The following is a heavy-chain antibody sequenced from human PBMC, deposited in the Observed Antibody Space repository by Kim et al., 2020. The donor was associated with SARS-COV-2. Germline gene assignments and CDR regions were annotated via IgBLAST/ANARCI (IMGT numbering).Heavy chain of an antibody. CDR1: GFTFSISS. CDR2: IYRSSSAI. J-gene: IGHJ4*02. V-gene: IGHV3-48*02. D-gene: IGHD3-22*01. Sequence: GGSLRLSCATSGFTFSISSMNWVRQAPGKGLEWVSYIYRSSSAIYYTDSVKGRFTISRDNAKNSRFLQMYSLMDDDTAVYYCARAIASYDSSKNGDCWGQGTLVTVSS. CDR3: ARAIASYDSSKNGDC.